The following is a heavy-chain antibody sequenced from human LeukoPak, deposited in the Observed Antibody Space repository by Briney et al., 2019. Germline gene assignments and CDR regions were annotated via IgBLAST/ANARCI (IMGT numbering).Heavy chain of an antibody. V-gene: IGHV3-66*01. CDR2: IYSGGST. Sequence: GGSLRLSCAASGFTVSSNYMSWVRQAPGKGLEWVSVIYSGGSTYYADSEKGRFTIPRDNSKNTLYLQMNSLRAEDTAVYYCARGLNVVVPAAMNYFDYWGQGTLVTVSS. D-gene: IGHD2-2*01. CDR1: GFTVSSNY. CDR3: ARGLNVVVPAAMNYFDY. J-gene: IGHJ4*02.